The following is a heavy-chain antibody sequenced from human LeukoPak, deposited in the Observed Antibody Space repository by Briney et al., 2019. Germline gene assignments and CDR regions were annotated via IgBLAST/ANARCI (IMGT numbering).Heavy chain of an antibody. CDR3: AREGMVAAQHGIIFDY. Sequence: SETLSLTCTVSGYSISSGYYWGWIRQPPGKGLEWIGSIYHSGSTYYNPSLKSRVTISVDTSKNQFSLKLSSVTAADTAVYYCAREGMVAAQHGIIFDYWGQGTLVTVSS. CDR2: IYHSGST. V-gene: IGHV4-38-2*02. D-gene: IGHD2-15*01. CDR1: GYSISSGYY. J-gene: IGHJ4*02.